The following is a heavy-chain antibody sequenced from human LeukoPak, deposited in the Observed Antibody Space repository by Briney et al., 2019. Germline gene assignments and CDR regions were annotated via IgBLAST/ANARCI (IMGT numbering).Heavy chain of an antibody. V-gene: IGHV1-2*02. J-gene: IGHJ4*02. CDR1: GYTXTGYY. Sequence: ASVKVSCKASGYTXTGYYIYWVRQAPGQGLEWMGWINPNSGGTNYAQNFQGRVTMTRDTSISTAYMELSRLTSDDTAVYYCARELDLYFFDYWGQGTLVTVSS. CDR3: ARELDLYFFDY. CDR2: INPNSGGT. D-gene: IGHD3-9*01.